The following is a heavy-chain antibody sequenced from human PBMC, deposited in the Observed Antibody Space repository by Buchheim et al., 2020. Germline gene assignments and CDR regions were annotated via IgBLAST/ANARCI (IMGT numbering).Heavy chain of an antibody. J-gene: IGHJ4*02. CDR3: AKDHRYSGSYFDY. CDR2: ISGIGGST. V-gene: IGHV3-23*04. D-gene: IGHD1-26*01. Sequence: EVQLVESGGGLVQPGGSLRLSCAASGFTFSSYAMSWVRQAPGKGLEWVSAISGIGGSTYYADPAKGRFTISRASSKNPLSLQMNSLRAEDTAVYYCAKDHRYSGSYFDYWGQGTL. CDR1: GFTFSSYA.